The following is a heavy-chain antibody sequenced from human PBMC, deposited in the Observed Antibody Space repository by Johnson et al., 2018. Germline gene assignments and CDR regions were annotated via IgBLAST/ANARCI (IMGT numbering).Heavy chain of an antibody. CDR2: ISYDGSNK. Sequence: QVQLVESGGGVVQPGRSLRLSCAASGFTFSSYAMHWVRQAPGKGLEWVAVISYDGSNKYSADSVKGRFTISRDNSKNTLYLQMNSLRAEDTAVYYCAKDLMTLRYDYYMDVWGKGTTATVSS. CDR1: GFTFSSYA. D-gene: IGHD3-9*01. J-gene: IGHJ6*03. CDR3: AKDLMTLRYDYYMDV. V-gene: IGHV3-30-3*01.